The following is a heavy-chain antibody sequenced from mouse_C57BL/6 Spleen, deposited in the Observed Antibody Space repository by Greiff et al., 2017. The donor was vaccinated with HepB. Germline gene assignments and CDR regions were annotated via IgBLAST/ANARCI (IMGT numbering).Heavy chain of an antibody. D-gene: IGHD2-5*01. CDR2: ISSGSSTI. CDR3: ARHYSNPYYAMDY. J-gene: IGHJ4*01. V-gene: IGHV5-17*01. CDR1: GFTFSDYG. Sequence: DVMLVESGGGLVKPGGSLKLSCAASGFTFSDYGMHWVRQAPEKGLEWVAYISSGSSTIYYADTVKGRFTISRDNAKNTLFLQMTSLRSEDTAMYYCARHYSNPYYAMDYWGQGTSVTVSS.